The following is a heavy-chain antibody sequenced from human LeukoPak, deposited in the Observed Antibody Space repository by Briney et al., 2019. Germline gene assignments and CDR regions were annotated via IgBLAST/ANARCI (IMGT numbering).Heavy chain of an antibody. D-gene: IGHD3-3*01. CDR1: GFTFSSYS. J-gene: IGHJ4*02. Sequence: GGSLRLSCAASGFTFSSYSMNWVRQAPGRGLEWVSSISSSSSYIYYADSVKGRFTISRDNAKNSLYLQMNSLRAEDTAVYYCASSFGVVIIDYWGQGTLVTVSS. V-gene: IGHV3-21*01. CDR2: ISSSSSYI. CDR3: ASSFGVVIIDY.